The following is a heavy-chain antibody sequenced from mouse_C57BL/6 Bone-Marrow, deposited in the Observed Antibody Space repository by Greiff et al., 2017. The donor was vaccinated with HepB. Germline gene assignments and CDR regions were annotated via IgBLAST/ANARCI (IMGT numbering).Heavy chain of an antibody. J-gene: IGHJ4*01. V-gene: IGHV2-9-1*01. CDR2: IWTGGGT. CDR3: ASIYYYGSSYAMDY. D-gene: IGHD1-1*01. CDR1: GFSLTSYA. Sequence: QVQLQQSGPGLVAPSQSLSITCTVSGFSLTSYAISWVRQPPGKGLEWLGVIWTGGGTNYNSALKSRLSISKDNSKSQVFLKMNSLQTDDTARYYCASIYYYGSSYAMDYWGQGTSVTVSS.